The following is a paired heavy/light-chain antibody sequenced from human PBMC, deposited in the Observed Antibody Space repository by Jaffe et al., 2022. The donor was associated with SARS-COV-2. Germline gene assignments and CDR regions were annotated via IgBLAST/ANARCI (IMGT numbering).Heavy chain of an antibody. CDR2: IHHRGNT. V-gene: IGHV4-38-2*02. Sequence: QVQLQESGPGLVKPSETLSLTCTVSGYSISSGYYWGWIRRPPGKGLEWIVSIHHRGNTYYNPSLKSRVTVSLDTSKNQFSLKLSSVTAADTAVYHCARGPRDCSGGNCYFRFDPWGQGTLVTVSS. J-gene: IGHJ5*02. D-gene: IGHD2-15*01. CDR1: GYSISSGYY. CDR3: ARGPRDCSGGNCYFRFDP.
Light chain of an antibody. CDR1: SSNIGNNY. Sequence: QSVLTQPPSVSAAPGQKVTISCSGSSSNIGNNYVSWYQQLPGTAPKLLIYDNNERPSGIPDRFSGSKSGTSATLGITGLQTGDEADYYCGTWDNSLRLGVFGGGTKVTVL. J-gene: IGLJ3*02. CDR3: GTWDNSLRLGV. CDR2: DNN. V-gene: IGLV1-51*01.